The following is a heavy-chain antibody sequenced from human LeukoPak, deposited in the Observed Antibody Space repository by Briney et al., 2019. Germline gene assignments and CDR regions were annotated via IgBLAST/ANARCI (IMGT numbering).Heavy chain of an antibody. Sequence: SETLSLTCSVSGASISSGSNYWGWIRQPPGKTLEWIGSIYSSGSTYYNPSLKSRVIIIIDTPKNQFSLKLSSVTAADTAVYYCARLVVIWNAFDIWGQGTMVTVSS. J-gene: IGHJ3*02. V-gene: IGHV4-39*07. CDR2: IYSSGST. CDR3: ARLVVIWNAFDI. CDR1: GASISSGSNY. D-gene: IGHD3-22*01.